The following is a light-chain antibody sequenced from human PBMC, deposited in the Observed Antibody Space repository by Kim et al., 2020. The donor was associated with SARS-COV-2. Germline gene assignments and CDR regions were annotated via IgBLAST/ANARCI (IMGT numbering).Light chain of an antibody. Sequence: GPSITISWTRTSSDVGGYNYVSWYQQHPGKAPKLMIYDVSNRPSGVSNRFSGSKSGNTASLTISGLQAEDEADYYCSSYTSSSTRVFGGGTQLTVL. CDR3: SSYTSSSTRV. V-gene: IGLV2-14*03. J-gene: IGLJ3*02. CDR2: DVS. CDR1: SSDVGGYNY.